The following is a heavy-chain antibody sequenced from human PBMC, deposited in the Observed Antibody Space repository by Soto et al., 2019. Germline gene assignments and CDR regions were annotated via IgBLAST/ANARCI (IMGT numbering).Heavy chain of an antibody. J-gene: IGHJ4*02. V-gene: IGHV1-3*01. CDR1: GYTFTSYA. D-gene: IGHD3-16*01. CDR3: AADLEMATISLPSGVIHY. CDR2: INAGNGNT. Sequence: ASVKVSCKASGYTFTSYAMHWVRQAPGQRLEWMGWINAGNGNTKYSQKFQGRVTITRDTSASTAYMELSSLRSEDTAVYYCAADLEMATISLPSGVIHYWGQGTLVTVSS.